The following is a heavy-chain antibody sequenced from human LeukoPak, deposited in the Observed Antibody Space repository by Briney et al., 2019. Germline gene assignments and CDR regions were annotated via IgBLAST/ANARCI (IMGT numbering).Heavy chain of an antibody. J-gene: IGHJ4*02. CDR3: ARHVGTYCVGACYIGGLDY. D-gene: IGHD2-21*02. V-gene: IGHV4-39*01. CDR2: IYYSGNT. Sequence: PETLSVTCTDPVGSISSTSYYGGWIRQSRGKWLEWLGYIYYSGNTYYNPSLKSRVTISIDTSNNRFSLKLSSVTAADTSVYYGARHVGTYCVGACYIGGLDYWGQGTLVTVSS. CDR1: VGSISSTSYY.